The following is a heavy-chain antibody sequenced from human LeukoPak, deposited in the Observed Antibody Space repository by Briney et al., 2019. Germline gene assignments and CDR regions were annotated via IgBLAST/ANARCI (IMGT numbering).Heavy chain of an antibody. CDR2: IYHSGST. CDR3: ARPTARLGWFDP. J-gene: IGHJ5*02. D-gene: IGHD6-6*01. Sequence: PSETLSLTCTVSGYSISSGSYWGWIRQPPGMGLEWVGSIYHSGSTYHNPSLKSRVTISVDTSKNQFSLKLRSVTAADTAVYYCARPTARLGWFDPWGQGTLVTVSS. V-gene: IGHV4-38-2*02. CDR1: GYSISSGSY.